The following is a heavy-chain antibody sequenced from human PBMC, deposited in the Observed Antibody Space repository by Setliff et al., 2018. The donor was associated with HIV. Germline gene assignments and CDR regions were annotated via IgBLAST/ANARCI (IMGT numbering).Heavy chain of an antibody. CDR2: LFYNGNT. CDR1: GGSISSAY. V-gene: IGHV4-39*01. CDR3: ARQFRYPNRAVAGVDY. Sequence: PSETLSLTCAVSGGSISSAYWGWVRQPPGKGLELIGNLFYNGNTYYNPSLKSRVTISVDTSKNQFSLKLSSVTAADTAIYFCARQFRYPNRAVAGVDYWGQGTLVTVSS. D-gene: IGHD6-19*01. J-gene: IGHJ4*02.